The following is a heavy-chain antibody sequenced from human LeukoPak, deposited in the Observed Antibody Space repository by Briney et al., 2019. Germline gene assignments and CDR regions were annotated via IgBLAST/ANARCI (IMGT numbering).Heavy chain of an antibody. Sequence: SETLSLTCAVSGGSISSGGYSWSWIRQPPGKGLEWIGYIYHSGSTYYNPSLKSRVTISVDGSKNQFSLKLSSVTAADTAVYYCARVVVPAAKNAFDIWGQGTMVTVSS. D-gene: IGHD2-2*01. CDR2: IYHSGST. CDR1: GGSISSGGYS. J-gene: IGHJ3*02. CDR3: ARVVVPAAKNAFDI. V-gene: IGHV4-30-2*01.